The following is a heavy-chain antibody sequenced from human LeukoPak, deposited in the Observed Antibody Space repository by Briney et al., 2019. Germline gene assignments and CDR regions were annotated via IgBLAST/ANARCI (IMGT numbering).Heavy chain of an antibody. J-gene: IGHJ4*02. CDR1: GFTFDDYA. CDR3: AKSPYSGSYYGAIDY. D-gene: IGHD1-26*01. V-gene: IGHV3-9*03. CDR2: ISWNSGSI. Sequence: SLRLSCAASGFTFDDYAMHWVRQAPGKGLEWVSGISWNSGSIGYADSVKGRFTISRDNAKNSLYLQMNSLRAEDMALYYCAKSPYSGSYYGAIDYWGQGTLVTVSS.